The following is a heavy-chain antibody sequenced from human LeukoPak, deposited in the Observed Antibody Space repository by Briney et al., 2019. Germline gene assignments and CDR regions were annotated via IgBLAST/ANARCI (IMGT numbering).Heavy chain of an antibody. Sequence: ASVKVSCKASGGTCSSYAISWVRQAPGQGLEWMGGIIPIFGTANYAQKFQGRVTITMDESTSTACMELSSLRSEDTAVYYCARRYYYDSSGYWGSWYFDLWGRGTLVTVSS. V-gene: IGHV1-69*05. D-gene: IGHD3-22*01. J-gene: IGHJ2*01. CDR3: ARRYYYDSSGYWGSWYFDL. CDR1: GGTCSSYA. CDR2: IIPIFGTA.